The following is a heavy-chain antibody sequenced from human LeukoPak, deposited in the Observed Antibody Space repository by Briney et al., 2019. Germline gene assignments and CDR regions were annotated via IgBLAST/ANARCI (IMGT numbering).Heavy chain of an antibody. CDR2: ISYDGSNK. J-gene: IGHJ6*02. D-gene: IGHD3-10*01. Sequence: GGSLRLSCAASGFTFSSYGMHWVRQAPGKGLEWVAVISYDGSNKYYADSVKGRFTISRDNSKNTLYLQMNSLRAEDTVVYYCAKDCEWFGKRKSYYYYGMDVWGQGTTVTVSS. V-gene: IGHV3-30*18. CDR1: GFTFSSYG. CDR3: AKDCEWFGKRKSYYYYGMDV.